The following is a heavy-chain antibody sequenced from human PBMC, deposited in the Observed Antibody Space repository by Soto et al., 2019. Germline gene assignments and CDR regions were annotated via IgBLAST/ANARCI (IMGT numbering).Heavy chain of an antibody. V-gene: IGHV3-49*04. J-gene: IGHJ3*02. D-gene: IGHD2-15*01. Sequence: GGSLRLSCTASGFTFGAYAMSWVRQAPGKGLEWVGFIRSKAYGGTTEYAASVKGRFTISRDDSKSIAYLQMNSLKTEDTAVYYCTRDPGREAATPDAFDIWGQGTMVTVSS. CDR1: GFTFGAYA. CDR2: IRSKAYGGTT. CDR3: TRDPGREAATPDAFDI.